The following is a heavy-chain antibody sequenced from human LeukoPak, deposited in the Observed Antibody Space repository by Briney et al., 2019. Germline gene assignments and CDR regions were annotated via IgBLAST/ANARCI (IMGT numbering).Heavy chain of an antibody. CDR1: GYTFRDYY. J-gene: IGHJ3*02. V-gene: IGHV3-11*04. CDR3: ARAHTDAFDI. CDR2: ITSSGNAV. Sequence: GGSMTLSCAAYGYTFRDYYMGWIRQAPGNGLEWVAYITSSGNAVYHADSVKGRFTISRDNAKNSLFLQMNTLRVEDTAVYYCARAHTDAFDIWGQGTMVTVSS.